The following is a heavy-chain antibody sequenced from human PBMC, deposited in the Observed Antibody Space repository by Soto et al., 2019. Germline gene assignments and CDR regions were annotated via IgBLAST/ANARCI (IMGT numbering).Heavy chain of an antibody. CDR3: AKGGVYDYVWGSYGY. J-gene: IGHJ4*02. CDR1: GFTFDDYA. D-gene: IGHD3-16*01. V-gene: IGHV3-9*01. CDR2: ISWNRGSI. Sequence: GGSLRLSCAASGFTFDDYAMHWVRQAPGKGLEWVSGISWNRGSIGYADSVKGRFTISRDNAKNSLYLQMNSLRAEDTALYYCAKGGVYDYVWGSYGYWGQGTLVTVSS.